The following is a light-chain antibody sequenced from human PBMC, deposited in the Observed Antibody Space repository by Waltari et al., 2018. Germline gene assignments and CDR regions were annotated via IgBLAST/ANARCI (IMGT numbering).Light chain of an antibody. CDR3: QQYFNWPLT. V-gene: IGKV3-15*01. J-gene: IGKJ1*01. Sequence: LPCRSSVTIYDVLACYQQKPGQSPRLLIHGISTRAAGVPARFTGSGSGADFTLTIDSLQSDDFALYFCQQYFNWPLTFGQGTKVEI. CDR2: GIS. CDR1: VTIYDV.